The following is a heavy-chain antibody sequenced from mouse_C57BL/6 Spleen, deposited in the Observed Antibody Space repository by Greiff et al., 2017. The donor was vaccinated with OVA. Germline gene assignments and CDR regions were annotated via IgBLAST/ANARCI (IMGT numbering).Heavy chain of an antibody. CDR2: IDPSDSST. J-gene: IGHJ2*01. CDR1: GYTFTSYW. V-gene: IGHV1-50*01. Sequence: QVQLQQSGAELVKPGASVKLSCKASGYTFTSYWMQWVKQRPGQGLEWIGEIDPSDSSTNYNQKFKGKATLTVDTSSSTAYMQLSSLTSEDSAVYYCARERELFDYWGQGTTLTVSS. CDR3: ARERELFDY.